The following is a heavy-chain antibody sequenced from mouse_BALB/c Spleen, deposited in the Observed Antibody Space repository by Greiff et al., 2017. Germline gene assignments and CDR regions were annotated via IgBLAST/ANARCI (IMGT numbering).Heavy chain of an antibody. CDR3: ARERSYAMDY. Sequence: LVESGPELVRPGASLKMSCKASGYTFTSYWMHWVKQRPGKGLEWIGMIDPANSETRLNQKFKDKATLNVDKSSNTAYMQLSSLTSEDSAVYYCARERSYAMDYWGQGTSVTVSS. V-gene: IGHV1-74*04. J-gene: IGHJ4*01. CDR1: GYTFTSYW. CDR2: IDPANSET.